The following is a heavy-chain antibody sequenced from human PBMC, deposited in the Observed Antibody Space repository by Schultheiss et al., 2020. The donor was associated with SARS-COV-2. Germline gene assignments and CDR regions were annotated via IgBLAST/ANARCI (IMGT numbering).Heavy chain of an antibody. CDR1: GGSINSRSYY. D-gene: IGHD5-24*01. CDR3: ARWLHLWSDIDY. V-gene: IGHV4-39*01. J-gene: IGHJ4*02. CDR2: IYYSGST. Sequence: SETLSLTCTVSGGSINSRSYYWGWIRQPPGKGLEWIGTIYYSGSTYYNPSLKSRVTISVDTSKNQFSLKLSSVTAADTAVYYCARWLHLWSDIDYWGQGTLVTVSS.